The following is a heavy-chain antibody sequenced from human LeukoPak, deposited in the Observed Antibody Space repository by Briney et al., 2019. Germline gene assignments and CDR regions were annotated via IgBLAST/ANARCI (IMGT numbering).Heavy chain of an antibody. J-gene: IGHJ1*01. CDR1: GFTFSSYA. D-gene: IGHD3-22*01. CDR2: ISGSGGST. CDR3: AKDWHYYDSSGYYYGLAEYFQH. V-gene: IGHV3-23*01. Sequence: TGGSLRLSCAASGFTFSSYAMSWVRQAPGKGLGWVSAISGSGGSTYYADSVKGRFTISRDNSKDTLYLQMNSLRAEDTAVYYCAKDWHYYDSSGYYYGLAEYFQHWGQGTLVTVSS.